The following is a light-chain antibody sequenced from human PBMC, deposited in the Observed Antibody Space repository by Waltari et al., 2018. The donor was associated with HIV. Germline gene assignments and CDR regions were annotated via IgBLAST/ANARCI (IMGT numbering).Light chain of an antibody. CDR2: SDA. CDR3: GVWDDGLNGPE. Sequence: QSVLTQPPSASGDPGQRVTISCSGSNSNIGTNTVSWYQHHPGTAPTLLIYSDAKLRSGVPDRFSGSTSATSASLAISGIQSEEEADYYCGVWDDGLNGPEFGGATKLTVL. CDR1: NSNIGTNT. J-gene: IGLJ3*02. V-gene: IGLV1-44*01.